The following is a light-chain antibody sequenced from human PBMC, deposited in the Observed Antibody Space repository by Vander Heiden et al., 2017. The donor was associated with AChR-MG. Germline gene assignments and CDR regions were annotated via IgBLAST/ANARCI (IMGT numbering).Light chain of an antibody. CDR3: QQYENLPLT. CDR2: DAS. J-gene: IGKJ4*01. Sequence: IQMTQSPSSLSASVGDRVTITCQASQDISNYLNWYQQKQGKAPKLLIYDASNLETGVPSRFSGSGSGTDFTFTISSLQPEDIATYYCQQYENLPLTFGGGTKVEIK. CDR1: QDISNY. V-gene: IGKV1-33*01.